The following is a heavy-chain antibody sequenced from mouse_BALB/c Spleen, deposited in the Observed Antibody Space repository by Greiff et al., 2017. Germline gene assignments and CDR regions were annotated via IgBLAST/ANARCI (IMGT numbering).Heavy chain of an antibody. V-gene: IGHV1-54*01. Sequence: VQLQQSGAELVRPGTSVKVSCKASGYAFTNYLIEWVKQRPGQGLEWIGVINPGSGGTNYNEKFKGKATLTADKSSSTAYMQLSSLTSDDSAVYFCATSHYYGYGAYWGQGTLVTVSA. CDR2: INPGSGGT. D-gene: IGHD1-2*01. CDR1: GYAFTNYL. CDR3: ATSHYYGYGAY. J-gene: IGHJ3*01.